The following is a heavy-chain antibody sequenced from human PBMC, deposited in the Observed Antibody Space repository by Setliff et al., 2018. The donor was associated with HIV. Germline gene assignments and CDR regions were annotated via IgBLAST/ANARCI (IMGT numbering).Heavy chain of an antibody. CDR2: IYSTGDT. V-gene: IGHV4-4*07. D-gene: IGHD3-22*01. J-gene: IGHJ6*04. CDR3: ARVRLTMIMMVDV. CDR1: GGSISNFY. Sequence: SETLSLTCSVSGGSISNFYWSWIRQPPGKGLEWVGHIYSTGDTNYNPSLKSRVTLSADTSKNQLSLSLTSVTAADTAVYYCARVRLTMIMMVDVWGTGISVTVSS.